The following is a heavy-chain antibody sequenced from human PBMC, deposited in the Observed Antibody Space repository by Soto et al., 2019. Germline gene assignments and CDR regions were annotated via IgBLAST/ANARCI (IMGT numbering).Heavy chain of an antibody. CDR3: ARPGYYYGSGSEESFDI. D-gene: IGHD3-10*01. CDR1: GYTFTSYA. CDR2: INAGNGNT. J-gene: IGHJ3*02. Sequence: QVQLVQSGAEVKKPGASVKVSCKASGYTFTSYAMHWVRQAPGQRLEWMGWINAGNGNTKYSQKFQGRVTIPMDTCVSTAYMELSSLRSQDTAVYYCARPGYYYGSGSEESFDIWGQGTMVTVS. V-gene: IGHV1-3*01.